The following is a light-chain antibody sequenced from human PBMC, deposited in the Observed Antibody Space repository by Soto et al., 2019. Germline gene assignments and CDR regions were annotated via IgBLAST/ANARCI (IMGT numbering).Light chain of an antibody. Sequence: DIQMTQSPSTLSASVGERVTITCRASQSVSTWLAWYQQTPGKAPKLLMYDASTLESGAPARFSGSGSGTEFTITISSLQPEDFATDHRQEYKTWQVGQGTKVDIK. V-gene: IGKV1-5*01. CDR3: QEYKTWQ. J-gene: IGKJ1*01. CDR2: DAS. CDR1: QSVSTW.